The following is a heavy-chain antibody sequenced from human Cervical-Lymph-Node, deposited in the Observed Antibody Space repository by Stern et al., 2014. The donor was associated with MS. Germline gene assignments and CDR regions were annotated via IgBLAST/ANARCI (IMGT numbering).Heavy chain of an antibody. V-gene: IGHV3-11*01. J-gene: IGHJ6*02. CDR3: ARDLLRSGSYYYYYGLDV. CDR1: GFTLSDYY. D-gene: IGHD6-19*01. Sequence: QVQLVESGGDLVKPGGSLRISCAASGFTLSDYYMHWIRQAPGQGLEWVSSISSRGSTIYYADSVKGRFTISRDNANNSLFLQMNSLRAEDTAVYYCARDLLRSGSYYYYYGLDVWGQGTTVTVSS. CDR2: ISSRGSTI.